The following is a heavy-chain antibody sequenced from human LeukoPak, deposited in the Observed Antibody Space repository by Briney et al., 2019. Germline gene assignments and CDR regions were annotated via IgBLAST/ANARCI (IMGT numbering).Heavy chain of an antibody. CDR1: GGSISSYY. D-gene: IGHD3-22*01. V-gene: IGHV4-59*01. CDR3: ARDATMIVVAPGY. CDR2: IYYSGST. J-gene: IGHJ4*02. Sequence: SETLSLTCTVSGGSISSYYWSWIRQPPGKGLEWIGYIYYSGSTNYNPSLKSRVTISVDTSENQFSLKLSSVTAADTAVYYCARDATMIVVAPGYWGQGTLVTVSS.